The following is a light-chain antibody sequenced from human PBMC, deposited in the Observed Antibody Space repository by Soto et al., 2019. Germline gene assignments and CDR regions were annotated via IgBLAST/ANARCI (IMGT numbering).Light chain of an antibody. CDR3: PQYGTLPPT. CDR1: QTVINTY. J-gene: IGKJ4*01. Sequence: EIVLTQSPGTLSLSPGERATLSCRASQTVINTYLAWYQQKSGQAPKFLIYGASNRATGIPDRFSGSGSGTDFTLTISRLEPEDFAVYYCPQYGTLPPTFGGGTKVEI. CDR2: GAS. V-gene: IGKV3-20*01.